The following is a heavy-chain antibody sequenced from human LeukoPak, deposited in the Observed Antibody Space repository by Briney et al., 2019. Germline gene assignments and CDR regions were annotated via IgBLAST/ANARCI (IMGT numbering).Heavy chain of an antibody. CDR1: GFIFRSTY. CDR3: ARVGPITIFGVVIVDWFDH. D-gene: IGHD3-3*01. V-gene: IGHV3-66*01. J-gene: IGHJ5*02. CDR2: IYSGGNT. Sequence: GGSLRLTCAASGFIFRSTYMSWVRQAPGKGLEWVSIIYSGGNTYYSDSVKGRFTISRDNSKNTLYLQMNSLRAEDTAVYYCARVGPITIFGVVIVDWFDHWGQGTLVTVSS.